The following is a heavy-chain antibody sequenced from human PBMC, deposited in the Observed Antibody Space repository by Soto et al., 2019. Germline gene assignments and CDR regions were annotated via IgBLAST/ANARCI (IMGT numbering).Heavy chain of an antibody. D-gene: IGHD6-6*01. CDR2: ISAYNRKT. Sequence: QAQLVQSGAEVKKPGASVKVSCKASGYTFTNYGISWVRQAPGQGLEWMGWISAYNRKTDYAQKFQGRVIMTTDTSTSTAYMELRSLRSDDTAVYYCSRDRSSSSLWGQGTMVTVSS. CDR3: SRDRSSSSL. CDR1: GYTFTNYG. V-gene: IGHV1-18*01. J-gene: IGHJ4*02.